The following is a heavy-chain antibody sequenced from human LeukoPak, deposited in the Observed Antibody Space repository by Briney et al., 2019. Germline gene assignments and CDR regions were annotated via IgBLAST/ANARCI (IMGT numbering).Heavy chain of an antibody. J-gene: IGHJ4*02. CDR3: AKDLLAYSSSCGGDY. CDR2: IRYDGSNK. CDR1: GFTFSSYG. D-gene: IGHD6-13*01. V-gene: IGHV3-30*02. Sequence: GSLRLSCAASGFTFSSYGMHWVRQAPGKGLEWVAFIRYDGSNKYYADSVKGRFTISRDNSKNTLYLQMNSLRAEDTAVYYCAKDLLAYSSSCGGDYWGQGTLVTVSS.